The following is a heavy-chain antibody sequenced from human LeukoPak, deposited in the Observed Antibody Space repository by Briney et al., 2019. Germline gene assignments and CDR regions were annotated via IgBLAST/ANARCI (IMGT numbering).Heavy chain of an antibody. J-gene: IGHJ3*02. CDR1: GGTFSSYA. Sequence: ASVKVSCKASGGTFSSYAISWVRQAPGQGLEWMGGIIPIFGAANYAQKFQGRVTITADESTSTAYMELSSLRSEDTAVYYCARDNSMVRGVISAFDIWGQGTMVTVSS. V-gene: IGHV1-69*13. CDR3: ARDNSMVRGVISAFDI. CDR2: IIPIFGAA. D-gene: IGHD3-10*01.